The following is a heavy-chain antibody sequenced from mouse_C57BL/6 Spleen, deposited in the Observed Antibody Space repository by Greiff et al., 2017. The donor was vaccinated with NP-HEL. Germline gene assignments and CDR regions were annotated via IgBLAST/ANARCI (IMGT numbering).Heavy chain of an antibody. CDR2: ISSGSSTI. CDR1: GFTFSDYG. V-gene: IGHV5-17*01. D-gene: IGHD3-2*02. Sequence: EVKVVESGGGLVKPGGSLKLSCAASGFTFSDYGMHWVRQAPEKGLEWVAYISSGSSTIYYEDKVKGRFTISRDNAKNTRLLQMTSLRSEDTVMYYCAREAQATFAYWGQGTLVTVSA. CDR3: AREAQATFAY. J-gene: IGHJ3*01.